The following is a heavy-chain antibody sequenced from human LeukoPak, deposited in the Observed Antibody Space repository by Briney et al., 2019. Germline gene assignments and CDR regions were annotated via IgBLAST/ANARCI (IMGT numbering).Heavy chain of an antibody. V-gene: IGHV4-59*13. CDR2: IYYSGST. CDR1: GGSISSYY. CDR3: ARLAVAAYDY. Sequence: SQTLSLTCTVSGGSISSYYWSWIRQPPGKGLEWLGYIYYSGSTNYNPSLKSRVTISVDTSKNQFSLKLSSVTAADTAVYYCARLAVAAYDYWGQGTLVTVSS. J-gene: IGHJ4*02. D-gene: IGHD6-19*01.